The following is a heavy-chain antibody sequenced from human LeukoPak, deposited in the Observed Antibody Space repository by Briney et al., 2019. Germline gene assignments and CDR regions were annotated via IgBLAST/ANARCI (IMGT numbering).Heavy chain of an antibody. J-gene: IGHJ4*02. CDR1: GFTFTSFY. Sequence: GGSLRISCAASGFTFTSFYMSWVRQAPGKRLDWVVNIKPDGSETYYVGSLKGRFTISRDNAENSLYLQMNSLRADDTAVYYCARDLDYWGQGTLVTVSS. CDR2: IKPDGSET. CDR3: ARDLDY. V-gene: IGHV3-7*04.